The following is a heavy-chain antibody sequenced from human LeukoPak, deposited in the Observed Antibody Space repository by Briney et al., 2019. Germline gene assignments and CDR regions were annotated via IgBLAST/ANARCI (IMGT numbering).Heavy chain of an antibody. CDR2: IVPIFGTA. CDR3: GRGDYYDSSGCDY. J-gene: IGHJ4*02. Sequence: ASVKVSCKASGGTFSSYAISWVRQAPGQGLEWMGRIVPIFGTANYAQKFQGRVTITADKSTGTAYMELSSLRSEDTAVYYCGRGDYYDSSGCDYWGQGTLVTVSS. CDR1: GGTFSSYA. V-gene: IGHV1-69*06. D-gene: IGHD3-22*01.